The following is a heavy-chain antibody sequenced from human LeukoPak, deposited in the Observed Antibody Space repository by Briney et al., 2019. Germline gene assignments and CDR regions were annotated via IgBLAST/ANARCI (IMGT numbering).Heavy chain of an antibody. J-gene: IGHJ4*02. Sequence: GGSLRLSCAASGFSFTTYAMSWVRQAPGKGLEWLSTVSDSGAETYYADSVKGRFTISRDNSWNTVYLQMYSLRADDTAVYYCAKSHSVAQGGYYDYWGQGTLVTVSS. CDR1: GFSFTTYA. V-gene: IGHV3-23*01. CDR3: AKSHSVAQGGYYDY. CDR2: VSDSGAET. D-gene: IGHD4-23*01.